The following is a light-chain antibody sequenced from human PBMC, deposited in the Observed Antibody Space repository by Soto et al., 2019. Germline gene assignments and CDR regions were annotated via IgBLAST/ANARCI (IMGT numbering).Light chain of an antibody. J-gene: IGKJ4*01. CDR2: EAS. CDR1: QSVSNY. Sequence: EIVLTQSPATLSLSPGEIATLSCRATQSVSNYLAWYQQKPGQAPRLLIYEASNRASGIPARFSGSGSGTDFTLTIRSLEPEDFAVYYCQQRSYWLSFGGGTKVEIK. V-gene: IGKV3-11*01. CDR3: QQRSYWLS.